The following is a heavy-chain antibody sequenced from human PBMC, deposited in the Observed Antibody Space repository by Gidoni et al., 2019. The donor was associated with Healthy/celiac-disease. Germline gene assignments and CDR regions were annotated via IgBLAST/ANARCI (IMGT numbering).Heavy chain of an antibody. J-gene: IGHJ3*02. V-gene: IGHV3-11*05. CDR1: GFTFSDSY. CDR2: ISSSRSYT. Sequence: QVQLVESGGGLVKPGGSLRLSCAASGFTFSDSYMSWLRLAPGKGLEWVPYISSSRSYTNYADSVKGRFTISRDNAKNSLYLQMNSLRAEDTAVYYCARDRASSGWYAGRDAFDIWGQGTMVTVSS. D-gene: IGHD6-19*01. CDR3: ARDRASSGWYAGRDAFDI.